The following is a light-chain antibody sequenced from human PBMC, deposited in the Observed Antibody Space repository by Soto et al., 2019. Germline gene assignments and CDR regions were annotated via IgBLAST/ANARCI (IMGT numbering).Light chain of an antibody. CDR2: KAF. J-gene: IGKJ5*01. CDR1: QDISHY. CDR3: QQYDNLPIT. V-gene: IGKV1-33*01. Sequence: DIQINQSPYSLFAYVGDRVPRTCQASQDISHYLNWYQQKPGKAPKLLMYKAFNLQTGVASRFSGRGSGTDFSFTITRLQPEDISTYYCQQYDNLPITFGQGTRLE.